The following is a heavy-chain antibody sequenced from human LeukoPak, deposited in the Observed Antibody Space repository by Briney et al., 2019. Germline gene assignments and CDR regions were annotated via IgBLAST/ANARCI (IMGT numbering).Heavy chain of an antibody. D-gene: IGHD6-13*01. CDR2: IYYSGST. CDR3: ARGRKQLVRESAY. Sequence: SETLSLTCTVSGGSISSYYWSWIRQPPGKGLEWIGYIYYSGSTNYNPSLKSRVTISVDTSKNQFSLKLSSVTAADTAVYYCARGRKQLVRESAYWGQGTLVTVSS. V-gene: IGHV4-59*12. J-gene: IGHJ4*02. CDR1: GGSISSYY.